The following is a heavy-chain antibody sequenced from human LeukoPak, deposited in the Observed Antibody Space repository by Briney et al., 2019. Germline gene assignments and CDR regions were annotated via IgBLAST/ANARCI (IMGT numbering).Heavy chain of an antibody. Sequence: GASVKVSCKASGGTFSSNAIAWVRQAPGQRLELMGRIIPIIGITTYEQKFQGRVTMTRNTSISTAYMELSSLRSEDTAVYYCLRLNRFDYWGQGTLVTVSS. CDR3: LRLNRFDY. J-gene: IGHJ4*02. CDR2: IIPIIGIT. CDR1: GGTFSSNA. V-gene: IGHV1-69*04. D-gene: IGHD3-22*01.